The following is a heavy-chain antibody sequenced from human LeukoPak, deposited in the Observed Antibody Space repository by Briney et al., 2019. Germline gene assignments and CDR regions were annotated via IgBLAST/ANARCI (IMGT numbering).Heavy chain of an antibody. V-gene: IGHV3-7*01. CDR2: INQDGSDK. J-gene: IGHJ4*02. CDR3: ARSRSGFYEDY. CDR1: GFTFSSYW. D-gene: IGHD3-3*01. Sequence: GGSLRLSCAASGFTFSSYWMTWVRQGPGKGLEWVASINQDGSDKYYVDSMKGRFTISRDNAKNSLYLQMNSLRAEDTAVYYCARSRSGFYEDYWGQGTLVTVSS.